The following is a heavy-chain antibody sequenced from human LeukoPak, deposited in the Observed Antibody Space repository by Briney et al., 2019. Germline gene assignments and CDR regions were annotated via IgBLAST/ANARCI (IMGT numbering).Heavy chain of an antibody. CDR2: INHSGST. D-gene: IGHD3-10*01. CDR1: GGCFSGYY. J-gene: IGHJ4*02. V-gene: IGHV4-34*01. CDR3: AGAHYYGSGSYPYYLDY. Sequence: SETLSLTCAVSGGCFSGYYWSWIRQPPGKGLEWIGEINHSGSTNYNPSLKSRVTISVDTSKNQFSLKLSSVTAADTAVYYCAGAHYYGSGSYPYYLDYWGQGTLVTVSS.